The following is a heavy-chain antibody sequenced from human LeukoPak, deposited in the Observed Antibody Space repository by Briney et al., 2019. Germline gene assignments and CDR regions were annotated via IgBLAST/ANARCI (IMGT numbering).Heavy chain of an antibody. V-gene: IGHV4-59*11. CDR1: GGSISSHY. CDR2: IYYSGST. CDR3: ASYSSSSFDY. J-gene: IGHJ4*02. Sequence: PSETLSLTCTVSGGSISSHYWSWIRQPQGKGLEWIGYIYYSGSTNYNPSLKSRVTISVDTSKNQYSLKLSSVTAADTAVYYCASYSSSSFDYWGQGTLVTVSS. D-gene: IGHD6-6*01.